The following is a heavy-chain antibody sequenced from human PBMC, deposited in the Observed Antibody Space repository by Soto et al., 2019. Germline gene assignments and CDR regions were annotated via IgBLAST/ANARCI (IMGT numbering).Heavy chain of an antibody. V-gene: IGHV5-51*01. CDR1: GYSFTNYW. CDR3: ARLGEFSDRSGYYIPFDI. J-gene: IGHJ3*02. D-gene: IGHD3-22*01. Sequence: GESLKISCKASGYSFTNYWIAWMRQMPGKGLEWMGIIYPGDSDPRYSPSFQGQVIISADKSISTAFLQWSSLKASDTAMYYCARLGEFSDRSGYYIPFDIWGQGTMVTVSS. CDR2: IYPGDSDP.